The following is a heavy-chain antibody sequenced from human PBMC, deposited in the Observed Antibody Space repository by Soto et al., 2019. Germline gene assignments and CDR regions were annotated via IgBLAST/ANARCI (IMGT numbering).Heavy chain of an antibody. Sequence: QVQLVQSGVEVKKPGSSVRVSCKASGDTFKNSVISWVRQAPGQGLEWMGGTIPLFGTTDYAQKFQGRLTITTDESTTTAYMEVSRLTSEDTAVYYCVAELDFGKLSVAWGQWTTVIVSS. J-gene: IGHJ6*02. CDR3: VAELDFGKLSVA. CDR2: TIPLFGTT. V-gene: IGHV1-69*01. D-gene: IGHD3-10*01. CDR1: GDTFKNSV.